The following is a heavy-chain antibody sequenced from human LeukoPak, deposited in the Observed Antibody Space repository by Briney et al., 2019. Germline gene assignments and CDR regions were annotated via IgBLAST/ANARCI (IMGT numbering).Heavy chain of an antibody. CDR2: IYPTDSDT. Sequence: GESLKISCKGSGYSFTSYWIGWVRQMPGKGLEWMGIIYPTDSDTRYSPSFQGQVTISIDKSISTAYLQWRSLKASDSAMYYCARHVYYYESGYFLNYYYMDVWGKGTAVTVSS. D-gene: IGHD3-22*01. CDR1: GYSFTSYW. V-gene: IGHV5-51*01. CDR3: ARHVYYYESGYFLNYYYMDV. J-gene: IGHJ6*03.